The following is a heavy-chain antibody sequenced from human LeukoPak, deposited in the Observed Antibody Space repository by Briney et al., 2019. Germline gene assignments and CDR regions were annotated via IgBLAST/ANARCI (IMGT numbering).Heavy chain of an antibody. D-gene: IGHD6-13*01. CDR1: GGTFSSYA. Sequence: SVKVSCKASGGTFSSYAISWVRQAPGQGLEWMGGIIPIFGTANYAQKFQGRVTITADESTSTAYMELSSLRSEDTAVYYCARDRRPGIAAAGTHFDYWGQGTLVTVSS. CDR2: IIPIFGTA. V-gene: IGHV1-69*01. J-gene: IGHJ4*02. CDR3: ARDRRPGIAAAGTHFDY.